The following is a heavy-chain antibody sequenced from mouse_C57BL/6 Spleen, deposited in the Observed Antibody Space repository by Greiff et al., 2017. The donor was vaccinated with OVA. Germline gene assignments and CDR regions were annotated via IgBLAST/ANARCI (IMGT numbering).Heavy chain of an antibody. Sequence: VQLQQSGAELVKPGASVKLSCKASGYTFTEYTIHWVKQRSGPGLAWIGWFYPGSGSIKYNEKFKDKATLTADKSSSTVYMELSRLTSEDSAVYFCARHEEDYYGSLGAMDYWGQGTSVTVSS. J-gene: IGHJ4*01. V-gene: IGHV1-62-2*01. CDR1: GYTFTEYT. CDR3: ARHEEDYYGSLGAMDY. D-gene: IGHD1-1*01. CDR2: FYPGSGSI.